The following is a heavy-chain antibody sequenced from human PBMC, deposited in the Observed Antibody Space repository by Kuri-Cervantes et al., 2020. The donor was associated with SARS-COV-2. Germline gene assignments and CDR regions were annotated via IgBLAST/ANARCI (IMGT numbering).Heavy chain of an antibody. CDR1: LYSISRGYY. V-gene: IGHV4-38-2*01. J-gene: IGHJ5*02. CDR3: ARRQPTVFGAADWFDP. Sequence: ESLKISCAVSLYSISRGYYWDWIRQSPGKGPEWIGSIYYSGSTYNNPSLKSRVTISADTSKNQFSLRLRSVTAADTAVYYCARRQPTVFGAADWFDPWGRGTLVTVSS. D-gene: IGHD3-3*01. CDR2: IYYSGST.